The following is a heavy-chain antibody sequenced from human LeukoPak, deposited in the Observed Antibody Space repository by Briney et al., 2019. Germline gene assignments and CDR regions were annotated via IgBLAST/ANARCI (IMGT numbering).Heavy chain of an antibody. J-gene: IGHJ4*02. CDR2: IRSDGSYK. D-gene: IGHD3-16*01. V-gene: IGHV3-30*02. Sequence: GGSLRLSCAASGFTFSSYGMHWVRQAPGKGLEWVAFIRSDGSYKYYADSVKGRFTISRDNAKNTVYLEMNSLRAEDTAVYYCVRGQLWSYYHDYWGQGTLVTVSS. CDR1: GFTFSSYG. CDR3: VRGQLWSYYHDY.